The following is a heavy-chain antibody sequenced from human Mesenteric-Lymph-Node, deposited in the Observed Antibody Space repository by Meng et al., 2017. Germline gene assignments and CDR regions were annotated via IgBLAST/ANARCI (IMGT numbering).Heavy chain of an antibody. CDR1: SGPIVSTDYS. D-gene: IGHD7-27*01. Sequence: HLQLQAPRPGLVKPSQTLSLTCAASSGPIVSTDYSCSWIRRPPGKGLEWIGYIYHNGSTYYNPYFKSRVTISLDRSKNQVSLKLNSVTAADTAVYSCARLGPRWFDPWGQGTLVTVSS. CDR3: ARLGPRWFDP. CDR2: IYHNGST. V-gene: IGHV4-30-2*01. J-gene: IGHJ5*02.